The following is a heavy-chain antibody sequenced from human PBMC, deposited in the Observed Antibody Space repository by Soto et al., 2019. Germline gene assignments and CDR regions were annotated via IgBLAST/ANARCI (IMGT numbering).Heavy chain of an antibody. D-gene: IGHD3-9*01. CDR3: ARGPLYYDILTGYLWCSDP. CDR2: INAGNGNT. Sequence: ASVKVSCKASGYTFTSYAMHWVRPAPGQRLEWMGWINAGNGNTKYSQKFQGRVTITRDTSASTAYLELSSLRSEDTALYYCARGPLYYDILTGYLWCSDPWGQGTLVTVSS. CDR1: GYTFTSYA. V-gene: IGHV1-3*01. J-gene: IGHJ5*02.